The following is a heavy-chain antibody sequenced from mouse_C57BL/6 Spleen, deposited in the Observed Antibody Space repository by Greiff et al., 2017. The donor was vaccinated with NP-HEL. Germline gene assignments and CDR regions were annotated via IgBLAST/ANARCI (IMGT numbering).Heavy chain of an antibody. Sequence: EVQLQQSGPVLVKPGASVKMSCKASGYTFTDYYMNWVKQSHGKSLEWIGVINPYNGGTSYNQKFKGKATLTVDKSSSTAYMELNSLTSEDSAVYYCPIFLDGYFDVWGTGTTVTVSS. CDR3: PIFLDGYFDV. CDR2: INPYNGGT. CDR1: GYTFTDYY. J-gene: IGHJ1*03. V-gene: IGHV1-19*01.